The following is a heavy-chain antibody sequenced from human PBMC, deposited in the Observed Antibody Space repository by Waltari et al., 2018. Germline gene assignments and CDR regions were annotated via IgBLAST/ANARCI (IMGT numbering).Heavy chain of an antibody. V-gene: IGHV3-9*01. J-gene: IGHJ4*02. CDR3: AKDSHGWGGGGVDY. Sequence: EVQLVESGGGLVQPGRSLRLSCAASGFTFDDYAMHWVRQAPGKGLEWVSGISWNSGSIGYANSGKGRLTISRDNAKNSLYLQMNSLRAEDTALYYCAKDSHGWGGGGVDYWGQGTLVTVSS. CDR2: ISWNSGSI. D-gene: IGHD3-10*01. CDR1: GFTFDDYA.